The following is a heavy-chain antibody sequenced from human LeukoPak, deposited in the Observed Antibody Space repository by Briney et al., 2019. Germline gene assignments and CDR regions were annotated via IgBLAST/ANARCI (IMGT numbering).Heavy chain of an antibody. Sequence: SETLSLTCAVYGGSFSGYYWSWIRQPPGKGLEWIGEINHSGSTNYNPSLKSGVTISVDKSKKQFSLKLSSVTAADTAVYYCARVSWAYGDYADDYWGQGTLVTVSS. CDR1: GGSFSGYY. J-gene: IGHJ4*02. V-gene: IGHV4-34*01. CDR2: INHSGST. D-gene: IGHD4-17*01. CDR3: ARVSWAYGDYADDY.